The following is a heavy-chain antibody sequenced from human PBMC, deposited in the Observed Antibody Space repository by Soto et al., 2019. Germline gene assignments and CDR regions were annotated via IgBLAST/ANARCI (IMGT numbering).Heavy chain of an antibody. J-gene: IGHJ5*02. D-gene: IGHD3-10*01. CDR3: AKDPTHYYGSGSNWFDP. V-gene: IGHV3-23*01. CDR1: GFTSSSFA. Sequence: EVQLLESGGGLVQPGGSLRLSCAASGFTSSSFAMSWVRQAPGRGLEWVSAVSGGGISTYYADSVKGRFTISRDNSKNTLYLQMISLRAEDTAVYYCAKDPTHYYGSGSNWFDPWGQGTLVTVSS. CDR2: VSGGGIST.